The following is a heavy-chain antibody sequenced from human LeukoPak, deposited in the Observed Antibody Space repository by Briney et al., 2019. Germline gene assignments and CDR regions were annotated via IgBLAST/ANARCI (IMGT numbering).Heavy chain of an antibody. CDR3: ARDLTGYSSGWYIKYYFDY. V-gene: IGHV1-2*02. J-gene: IGHJ4*02. CDR1: GYTFTGYY. CDR2: INPNSGGT. D-gene: IGHD6-19*01. Sequence: ASVTVSCKASGYTFTGYYIHWVRQAPGQGLEWMGWINPNSGGTNYAQKFQGRVTMTRDTSISTAYMELSRLRSDDTAVYYCARDLTGYSSGWYIKYYFDYWGQGTLVTVSS.